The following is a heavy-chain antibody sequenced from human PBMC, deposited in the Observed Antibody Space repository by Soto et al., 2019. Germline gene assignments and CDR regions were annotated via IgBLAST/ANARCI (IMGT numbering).Heavy chain of an antibody. V-gene: IGHV4-59*01. D-gene: IGHD3-10*01. CDR2: IYYSGST. CDR3: ARVGGSGSLNY. Sequence: QVQLQESGPGLVKPSETLSLTCTVSGGSISSYYWSWIRQPPGKGLEWIGYIYYSGSTNYNPSLKSXXTXSVXTSKNQFSLKLSSVTAADTAVYYCARVGGSGSLNYWGQGTLVTVSS. J-gene: IGHJ4*02. CDR1: GGSISSYY.